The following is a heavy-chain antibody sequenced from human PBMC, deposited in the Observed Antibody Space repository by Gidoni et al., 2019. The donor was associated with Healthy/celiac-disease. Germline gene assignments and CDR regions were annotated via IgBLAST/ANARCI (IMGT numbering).Heavy chain of an antibody. Sequence: EVQLVESGGGLIQPGGSLRRSCAASGFTVSSNYMNWVRQAPGKGLEWVSVIYSGGSTYYADSVKGRFTISRDNSKNTLYLQMNSLRAEDTAVYYCARVPSAAASSWFDPWGQGTLVTVSS. D-gene: IGHD6-13*01. J-gene: IGHJ5*02. CDR3: ARVPSAAASSWFDP. CDR2: IYSGGST. CDR1: GFTVSSNY. V-gene: IGHV3-53*01.